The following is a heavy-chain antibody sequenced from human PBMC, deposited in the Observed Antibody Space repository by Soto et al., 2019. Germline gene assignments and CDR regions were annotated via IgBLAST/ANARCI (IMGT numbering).Heavy chain of an antibody. CDR2: ILYTGYT. Sequence: SETLSLTCTVSGDCMTNNYLSWSMTNYYYWSWIRQTPGKGLEWIGYILYTGYTNYNPSLKSRITIATDTSRNQFSLRMSSVTAADTAVYYCARERGEWFGDLLPHGWFDPWSQGTLVTVSS. D-gene: IGHD3-10*01. J-gene: IGHJ5*02. V-gene: IGHV4-61*08. CDR3: ARERGEWFGDLLPHGWFDP. CDR1: GDCMTNNYLSWSMTNYYY.